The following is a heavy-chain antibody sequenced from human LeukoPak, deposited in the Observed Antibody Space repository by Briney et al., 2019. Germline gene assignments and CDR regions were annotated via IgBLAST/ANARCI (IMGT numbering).Heavy chain of an antibody. CDR3: ARESTTGHFGDV. CDR2: IIPILGIA. D-gene: IGHD2/OR15-2a*01. CDR1: GGTFSSYA. J-gene: IGHJ6*02. V-gene: IGHV1-69*04. Sequence: SVKVSCKASGGTFSSYAISWVRQAPGQGLEWMGRIIPILGIANYAQKFQGRVTITADKSTSTAYMELSSLRSEDTAVYYCARESTTGHFGDVWGQGTTVTVSS.